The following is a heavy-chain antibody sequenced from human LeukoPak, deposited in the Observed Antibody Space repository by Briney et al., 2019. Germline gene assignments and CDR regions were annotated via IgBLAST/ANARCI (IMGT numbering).Heavy chain of an antibody. CDR2: ISSSSNTK. CDR1: GFTFSSYW. D-gene: IGHD2-21*02. Sequence: GGSLRLSCAASGFTFSSYWMSWVRQAPGKGLEWVSFISSSSNTKYNADSVKGRFTISRDNAKNSLNLQMNSLRAEDTAVYYCAKDSYQGDWGLDAFDVWAKGQWSPSPQ. J-gene: IGHJ3*01. CDR3: AKDSYQGDWGLDAFDV. V-gene: IGHV3-48*01.